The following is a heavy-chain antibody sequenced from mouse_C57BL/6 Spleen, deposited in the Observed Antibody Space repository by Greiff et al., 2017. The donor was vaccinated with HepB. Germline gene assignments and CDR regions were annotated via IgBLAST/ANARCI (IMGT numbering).Heavy chain of an antibody. CDR1: GFTFSDYG. V-gene: IGHV5-17*01. CDR2: ISSGSSTI. CDR3: ARPGGYDSFDY. J-gene: IGHJ2*01. D-gene: IGHD2-2*01. Sequence: VQLQQSGGGLVKPGGSLKLSCAASGFTFSDYGMHWVRQAPEKGLEWVAYISSGSSTIYYADTVKGRFTIARDNAKNTLFLQMTSLRSEDTAMYYCARPGGYDSFDYWGQGTTLTVSS.